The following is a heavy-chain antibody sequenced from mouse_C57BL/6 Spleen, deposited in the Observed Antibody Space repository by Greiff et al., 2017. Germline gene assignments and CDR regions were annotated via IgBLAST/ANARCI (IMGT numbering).Heavy chain of an antibody. D-gene: IGHD2-1*01. CDR3: AREVDGKEFAY. J-gene: IGHJ3*01. V-gene: IGHV1-64*01. Sequence: QVQLQQPGAELVKPGASVKLSCKASGYTFTSYWMHWVKQRPGQGLEWIGMIHPNSGSTNYNEKFKSKATLTVDKSSSTAYMQLSSLTSEDSAVFYGAREVDGKEFAYWGQGTLVTVSA. CDR2: IHPNSGST. CDR1: GYTFTSYW.